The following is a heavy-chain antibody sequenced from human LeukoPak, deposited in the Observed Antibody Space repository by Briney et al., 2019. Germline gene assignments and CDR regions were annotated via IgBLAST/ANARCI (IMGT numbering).Heavy chain of an antibody. CDR3: AKVNPYYDSSGYLDY. Sequence: GGSLRLSCAASGFTFSSYAMSWVRQAPGKGLEWVSAISGSGGSTYYADSVKGRFTNSRGNSKNTLSLQMNSLRAEDTAVYYCAKVNPYYDSSGYLDYWGQGTLVTVSS. D-gene: IGHD3-22*01. CDR1: GFTFSSYA. CDR2: ISGSGGST. J-gene: IGHJ4*02. V-gene: IGHV3-23*01.